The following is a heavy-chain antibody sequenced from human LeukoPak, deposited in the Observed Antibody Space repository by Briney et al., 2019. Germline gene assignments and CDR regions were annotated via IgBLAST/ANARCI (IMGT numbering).Heavy chain of an antibody. CDR3: ARDRLPRTFDI. D-gene: IGHD2-15*01. Sequence: GGSLRLSCAASGFTFSSYSMNWVRQAPGKGLEWVSYISSSSSTIYYADSVKGRFTISRDNAKNSLYLQMNSLRAEDTAVYYCARDRLPRTFDIWGQGTMVTVSS. J-gene: IGHJ3*02. CDR1: GFTFSSYS. V-gene: IGHV3-48*04. CDR2: ISSSSSTI.